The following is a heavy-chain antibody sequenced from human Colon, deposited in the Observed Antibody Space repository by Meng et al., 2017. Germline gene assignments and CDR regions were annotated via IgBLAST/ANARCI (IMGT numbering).Heavy chain of an antibody. CDR3: ARGIAVADNWFDP. CDR2: ISYSGGT. Sequence: VQLQESGPRLVTPSDTLSLPCTGSGGSISSYYWSWSGRPPGKGLEWIGYISYSGGTNSNPTLKSRVTISVDTSKNRFSLRLSSVTAADTAVYYCARGIAVADNWFDPWGQGTLVTVSS. D-gene: IGHD6-19*01. J-gene: IGHJ5*02. V-gene: IGHV4-59*01. CDR1: GGSISSYY.